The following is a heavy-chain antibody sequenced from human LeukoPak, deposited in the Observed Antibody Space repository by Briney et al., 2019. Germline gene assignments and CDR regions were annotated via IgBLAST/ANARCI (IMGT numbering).Heavy chain of an antibody. V-gene: IGHV3-66*01. CDR2: IYSGGST. CDR3: ARDSRYYDFWSGYYNAGAKYGMDV. J-gene: IGHJ6*02. Sequence: GGSLRLSCAASGFTVSSNYMSWVRQAPGKGLEWVSVIYSGGSTYYADSVKGRFTISRDNSKNTLYLQMNSLRAEDTAVYYCARDSRYYDFWSGYYNAGAKYGMDVWGQGTTVTVSS. CDR1: GFTVSSNY. D-gene: IGHD3-3*01.